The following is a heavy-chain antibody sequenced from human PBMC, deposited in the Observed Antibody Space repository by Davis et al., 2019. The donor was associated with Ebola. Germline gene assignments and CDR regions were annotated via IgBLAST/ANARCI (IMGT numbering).Heavy chain of an antibody. Sequence: GESLKISCAASGFTFSLFAMHWVRQAPGKGLEWVAVVSYDGRHKYYADSVKGRFTISRDNSKNTLYLQMNSLRAEDTAVYYCARSPRHYYDSSGDFDYWGQGTLVTVSS. J-gene: IGHJ4*02. CDR1: GFTFSLFA. CDR2: VSYDGRHK. D-gene: IGHD3-22*01. CDR3: ARSPRHYYDSSGDFDY. V-gene: IGHV3-30*14.